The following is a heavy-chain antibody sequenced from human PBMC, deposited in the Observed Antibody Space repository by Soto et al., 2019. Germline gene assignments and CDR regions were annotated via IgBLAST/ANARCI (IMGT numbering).Heavy chain of an antibody. V-gene: IGHV6-1*01. CDR1: GDRISRNSAA. CDR2: TYYRSRWYA. J-gene: IGHJ5*02. D-gene: IGHD5-12*01. Sequence: SQTLSLTCAISGDRISRNSAAWNWIRQSPSRGLEWLGRTYYRSRWYADYAVSVKSRITINPDTSKNQFSLQLNSVTPEDTAVYYCACSNSGCHQNRLAPWGQGTLVTVAS. CDR3: ACSNSGCHQNRLAP.